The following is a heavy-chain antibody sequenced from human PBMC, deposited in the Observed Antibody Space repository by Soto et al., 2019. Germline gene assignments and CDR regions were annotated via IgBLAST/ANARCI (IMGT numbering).Heavy chain of an antibody. CDR3: AREKGYISGPKNFDY. Sequence: PSETLSLTCTVSGASISRGDYFWSWIRQSPGKGLEWIGYIYDSGSSYYNPSLKSRVTMSVDTSKNQFSLKLRSVTAADTAVYYCAREKGYISGPKNFDYWGQGTLVTVSS. CDR1: GASISRGDYF. D-gene: IGHD5-12*01. CDR2: IYDSGSS. J-gene: IGHJ4*02. V-gene: IGHV4-30-4*01.